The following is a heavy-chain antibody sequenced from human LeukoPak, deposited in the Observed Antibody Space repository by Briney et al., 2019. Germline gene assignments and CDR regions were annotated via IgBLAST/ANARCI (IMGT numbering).Heavy chain of an antibody. CDR3: ASTIVVVPAATDYFDY. J-gene: IGHJ4*02. CDR1: GGTFSSYA. V-gene: IGHV1-69*05. D-gene: IGHD2-2*01. CDR2: IIPIFGTA. Sequence: SVKVSCKASGGTFSSYAISWARQAPGQGLEWMGGIIPIFGTANYAQKFQGRVTITTDESTSTAYMELSSLRSEDTAVYYCASTIVVVPAATDYFDYWGQGTLVTVSS.